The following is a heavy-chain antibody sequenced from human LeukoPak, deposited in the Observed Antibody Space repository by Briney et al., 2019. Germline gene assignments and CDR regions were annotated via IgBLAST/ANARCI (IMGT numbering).Heavy chain of an antibody. CDR2: TYYRSKWYN. CDR3: AREGKGFDAFDI. Sequence: SQTFSLTCAISGDSVSSNSVAWNWIRQSPSRGLEWLGRTYYRSKWYNDYVVSVESRITIIPDTSKNQFSLQLNSVTPEDTAVYYCAREGKGFDAFDIWGQGTMVTVSS. V-gene: IGHV6-1*01. CDR1: GDSVSSNSVA. J-gene: IGHJ3*02.